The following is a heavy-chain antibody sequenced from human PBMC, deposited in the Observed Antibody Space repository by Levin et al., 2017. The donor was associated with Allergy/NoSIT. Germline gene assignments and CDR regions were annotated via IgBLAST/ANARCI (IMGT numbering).Heavy chain of an antibody. CDR2: IRSKANSFAT. CDR1: GFTFSGSA. V-gene: IGHV3-73*01. D-gene: IGHD2-2*01. CDR3: ARLGESSTSPDRAHDY. Sequence: GGSLRLSCAASGFTFSGSAMHWVRQASGKGLEWVGRIRSKANSFATAYAASVKGRFTISRDDSQNTAYLQMNSLKTEDTAVYYCARLGESSTSPDRAHDYWGQGTLVTVSS. J-gene: IGHJ4*02.